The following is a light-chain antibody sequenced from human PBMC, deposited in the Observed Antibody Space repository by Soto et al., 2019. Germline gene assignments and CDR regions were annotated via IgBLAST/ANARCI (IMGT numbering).Light chain of an antibody. V-gene: IGKV1-12*01. J-gene: IGKJ1*01. Sequence: DIQMTQSPSSVSAPVGDRVTITCRASQGISSWLAWYQQKPGKAPKLLIYAASSLQSGVPSRFSGSGSGTNFTLTISDLQPEDFTTYYCQKSDSTPWTFGQGTKVDIK. CDR3: QKSDSTPWT. CDR1: QGISSW. CDR2: AAS.